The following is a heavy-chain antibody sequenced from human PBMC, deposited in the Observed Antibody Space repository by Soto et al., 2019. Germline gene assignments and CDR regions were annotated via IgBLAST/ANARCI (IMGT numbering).Heavy chain of an antibody. Sequence: PGESLKISCKGSGYSFTSYWITWVRQMPGKGLEWMGRIDPSDSYTNYSPSFQGHVTISADKSISTAYLQWSSLKASDNAMYYCARGASLLIPSLGWFDPWGQGTLVTVSS. CDR3: ARGASLLIPSLGWFDP. D-gene: IGHD2-2*01. J-gene: IGHJ5*02. V-gene: IGHV5-10-1*01. CDR2: IDPSDSYT. CDR1: GYSFTSYW.